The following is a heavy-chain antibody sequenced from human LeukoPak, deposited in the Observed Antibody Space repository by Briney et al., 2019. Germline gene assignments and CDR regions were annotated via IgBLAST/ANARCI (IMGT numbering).Heavy chain of an antibody. CDR1: GYTFTSYW. V-gene: IGHV5-51*01. J-gene: IGHJ6*03. D-gene: IGHD1-26*01. Sequence: GESLKIACKGSGYTFTSYWIGWVRQMPGKGLEWMGIIYPGDSDTRHSPSFQGQVTISADKSISTAYLQWSSLKASDTAMYYCARVGSGSYLGAYYYYYMDVWGKGTTVTVSS. CDR3: ARVGSGSYLGAYYYYYMDV. CDR2: IYPGDSDT.